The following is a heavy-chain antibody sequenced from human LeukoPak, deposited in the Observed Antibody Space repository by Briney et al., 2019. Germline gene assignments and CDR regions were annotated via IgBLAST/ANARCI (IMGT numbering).Heavy chain of an antibody. V-gene: IGHV1-2*02. J-gene: IGHJ5*02. Sequence: ASVKVSCKASGYTFTGYYMHWVRQATGQGLEWMGWINPNSGATNYAQKFRGRVTMTRDTSINTAYMELSRLTSDDTAFYYCAKEGDGVDPWGQGTLVTVSS. CDR3: AKEGDGVDP. D-gene: IGHD3-16*01. CDR2: INPNSGAT. CDR1: GYTFTGYY.